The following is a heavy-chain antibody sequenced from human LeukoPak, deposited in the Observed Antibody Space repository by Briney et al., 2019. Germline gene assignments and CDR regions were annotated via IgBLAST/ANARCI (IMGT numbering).Heavy chain of an antibody. CDR3: ARDVGGNLVFDY. CDR1: GYTFTSYA. CDR2: INAGNGNT. D-gene: IGHD4-23*01. V-gene: IGHV1-3*01. Sequence: GASVKVSCKASGYTFTSYAMHWVRQAPGQRLEWMGWINAGNGNTKYSQKFQGRVTITRDTSASTAYMELSSLRSEDTAVYYCARDVGGNLVFDYWGQGTLVTVSS. J-gene: IGHJ4*02.